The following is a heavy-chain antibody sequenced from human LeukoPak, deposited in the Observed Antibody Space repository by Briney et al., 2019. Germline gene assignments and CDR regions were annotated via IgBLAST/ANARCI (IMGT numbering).Heavy chain of an antibody. J-gene: IGHJ4*02. Sequence: PGGSLRLSCAASGFTFSSYSMNWVRQAPGEGLEWVSYISSLSGTIYYADSVKGRFTISRDNSKNTLYLQMNSLRAEDTAVYYCARESTRVLRFLEWSRGAFDYWGQGTLVTVSS. CDR2: ISSLSGTI. D-gene: IGHD3-3*01. CDR3: ARESTRVLRFLEWSRGAFDY. V-gene: IGHV3-48*01. CDR1: GFTFSSYS.